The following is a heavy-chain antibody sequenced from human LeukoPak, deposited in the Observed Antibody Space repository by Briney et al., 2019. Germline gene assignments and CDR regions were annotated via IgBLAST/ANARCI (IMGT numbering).Heavy chain of an antibody. CDR1: GYRLTELS. Sequence: ASVKVSCKVSGYRLTELSMHWMRQAPGTGLEHMGGFNPENGAETYAQNFQGRVTMPEDTSTDTVDIELNILKSEDTAVYYCATYRIWVVRAPFPFDDWGQGTLVTVSS. D-gene: IGHD2-21*01. CDR3: ATYRIWVVRAPFPFDD. V-gene: IGHV1-24*01. CDR2: FNPENGAE. J-gene: IGHJ4*02.